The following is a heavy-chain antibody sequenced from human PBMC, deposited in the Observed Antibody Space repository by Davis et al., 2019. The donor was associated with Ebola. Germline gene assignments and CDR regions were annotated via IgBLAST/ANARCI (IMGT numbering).Heavy chain of an antibody. Sequence: GESLKISCAASGFTFSDYYMSWIRQAPGKGLERVSYISSSSSYTNYADSVKGRFTISRDNAKNSLYLQMNSLRAEDTAVYYCARDAYYDSSGYRPYFDYWGQGTLVTVSS. CDR2: ISSSSSYT. V-gene: IGHV3-11*06. D-gene: IGHD3-22*01. CDR1: GFTFSDYY. CDR3: ARDAYYDSSGYRPYFDY. J-gene: IGHJ4*02.